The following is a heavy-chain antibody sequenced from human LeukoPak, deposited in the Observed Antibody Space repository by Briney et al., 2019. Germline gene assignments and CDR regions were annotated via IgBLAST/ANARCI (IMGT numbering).Heavy chain of an antibody. Sequence: PGGSLRLSCTVSGFTVSSNSMSWVRQAPGKGLEWVSGSGSGDSTYYADSVKGRFTISRDNSKNTLYLQMNSLRAEDTAVYYCARRSGIAVAGAFDYWGQGTLVTVSS. J-gene: IGHJ4*02. CDR3: ARRSGIAVAGAFDY. D-gene: IGHD6-19*01. V-gene: IGHV3-53*01. CDR1: GFTVSSNS. CDR2: SGSGDST.